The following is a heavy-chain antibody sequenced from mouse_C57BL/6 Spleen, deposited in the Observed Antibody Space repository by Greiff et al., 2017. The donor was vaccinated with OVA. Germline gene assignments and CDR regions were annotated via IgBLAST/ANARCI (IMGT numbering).Heavy chain of an antibody. Sequence: QVHVKQSGAELVKPGASVKMSCKASGYTFTSYWITWVKQRPGQGLEWIGDIYPGSGSTNYNEKFKSKATLTVDTSSSTAYMQLSSLTSEDSAVYYCARERGYWGQGTTLTVSS. CDR3: ARERGY. V-gene: IGHV1-55*01. J-gene: IGHJ2*01. CDR1: GYTFTSYW. CDR2: IYPGSGST.